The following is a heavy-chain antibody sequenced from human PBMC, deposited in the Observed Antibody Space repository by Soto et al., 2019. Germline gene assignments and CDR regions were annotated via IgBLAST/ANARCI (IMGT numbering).Heavy chain of an antibody. CDR1: GGSFSGYY. D-gene: IGHD3-10*01. Sequence: PSETLSLTCAVYGGSFSGYYWSWIRQPPGKGLEWIGEINHSGSTNYNPSLKSRVTISVDTSKNQFSLKLSSVTAEDTAIYYCVFVNPYYHGSGSDYEMDVWGQGTTVTVSS. V-gene: IGHV4-34*01. CDR2: INHSGST. CDR3: VFVNPYYHGSGSDYEMDV. J-gene: IGHJ6*02.